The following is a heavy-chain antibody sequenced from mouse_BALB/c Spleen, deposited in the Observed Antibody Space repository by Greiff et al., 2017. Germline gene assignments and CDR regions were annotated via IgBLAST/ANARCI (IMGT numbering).Heavy chain of an antibody. CDR3: TRAYDDAMDY. D-gene: IGHD2-12*01. Sequence: VQLQQSGAELVRPGASVTLSCKASGYTFTDYEMHWVKQTPVHGLEWIGAIDPETGGTAYNQKFKGKATLTADKSSSTAYMELRSLTSEDSAVYYCTRAYDDAMDYWGQGTSVTVSS. CDR1: GYTFTDYE. J-gene: IGHJ4*01. V-gene: IGHV1-15*01. CDR2: IDPETGGT.